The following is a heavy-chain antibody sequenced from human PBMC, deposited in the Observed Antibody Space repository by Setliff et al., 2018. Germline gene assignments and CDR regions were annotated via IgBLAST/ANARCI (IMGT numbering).Heavy chain of an antibody. CDR3: ASHPRVTIFGVVAFDY. CDR1: GGPINSDRYY. D-gene: IGHD3-3*01. J-gene: IGHJ4*02. CDR2: MYSGGST. Sequence: PSETLSLTCTVSGGPINSDRYYWGWIRQPPGKGLEWIGSMYSGGSTYYNPSLKSRVTISVDTSQNQFSLKLSSVTAADTAAYYCASHPRVTIFGVVAFDYWGQGILVTVSS. V-gene: IGHV4-39*01.